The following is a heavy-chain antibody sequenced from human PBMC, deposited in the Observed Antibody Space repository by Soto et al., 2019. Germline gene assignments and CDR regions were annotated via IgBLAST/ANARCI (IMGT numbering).Heavy chain of an antibody. J-gene: IGHJ6*02. CDR3: ARDLWVEPELYYYYAMDV. D-gene: IGHD1-1*01. CDR1: GDSISSADYY. V-gene: IGHV4-30-4*01. Sequence: PSETLSLTCTVSGDSISSADYYWSWIRQTPGKGLEWIGHIFYSGTTYYNPSLKSRLTISVDTSKNHFSLRLTSVTAADTAVYYCARDLWVEPELYYYYAMDVWGQGTTVTVSS. CDR2: IFYSGTT.